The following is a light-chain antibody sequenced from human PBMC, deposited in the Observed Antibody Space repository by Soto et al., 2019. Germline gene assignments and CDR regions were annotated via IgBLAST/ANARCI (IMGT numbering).Light chain of an antibody. V-gene: IGLV2-23*02. CDR1: NNDVGSYDL. Sequence: QSALTQPASVSGSPGQSITISCTGTNNDVGSYDLVSWYRQSPGEAPKLIIYDVTKRPSGVSDRFSASKSGNTASLTISGLQAEDVADYYCSSYAGLATYVLFGGGTKLTVL. J-gene: IGLJ2*01. CDR2: DVT. CDR3: SSYAGLATYVL.